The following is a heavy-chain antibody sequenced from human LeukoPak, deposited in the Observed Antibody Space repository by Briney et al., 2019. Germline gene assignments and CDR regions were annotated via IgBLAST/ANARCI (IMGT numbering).Heavy chain of an antibody. V-gene: IGHV3-7*03. CDR1: GFTFSSYW. J-gene: IGHJ6*03. D-gene: IGHD3-10*01. CDR2: IKQDGSEK. Sequence: PGGSLRLSCAASGFTFSSYWMSWVRQAPGKGLEWVANIKQDGSEKYSVDSVKGRLTISRDNAKSSLYLQMNSLRAEDTAVYYCAKEGPITMVRGAPGALGYYYYMDVWGKGTTVTVSS. CDR3: AKEGPITMVRGAPGALGYYYYMDV.